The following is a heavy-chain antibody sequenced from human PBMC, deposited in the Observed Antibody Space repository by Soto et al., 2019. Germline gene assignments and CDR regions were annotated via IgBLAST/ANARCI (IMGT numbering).Heavy chain of an antibody. D-gene: IGHD3-16*01. V-gene: IGHV4-34*12. CDR1: GASLGGCH. CDR2: LIHGEST. Sequence: SETLSLTCAIYGASLGGCHWTWLRQSPGKVLEWSGELIHGESTNYNPSLKSRVSFSLDTSKNQFSLHLMFVTAADTAVYYCARSPLGYDYVRQTWREVGDSFDIWGRGTMVT. CDR3: ARSPLGYDYVRQTWREVGDSFDI. J-gene: IGHJ3*02.